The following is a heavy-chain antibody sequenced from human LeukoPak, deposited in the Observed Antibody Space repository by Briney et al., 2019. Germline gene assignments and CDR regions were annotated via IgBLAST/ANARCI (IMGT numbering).Heavy chain of an antibody. CDR1: EFTFNSYP. D-gene: IGHD4/OR15-4a*01. J-gene: IGHJ3*02. CDR3: VKESGFMVAPNSAFDI. V-gene: IGHV3-64D*06. Sequence: GGSLRLSCSASEFTFNSYPVHWVRQAPGKGLEYVSGISRNGGSTYYADSVKGRFTISRDNSKNTLYLQMSSLRAEDTAVYYCVKESGFMVAPNSAFDIWGQGTMVTVSS. CDR2: ISRNGGST.